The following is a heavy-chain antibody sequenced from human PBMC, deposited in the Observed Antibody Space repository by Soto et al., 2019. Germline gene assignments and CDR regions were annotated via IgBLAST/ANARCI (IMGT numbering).Heavy chain of an antibody. Sequence: GGSLRLSWAASGFTVSSNYMSWVRQAPGKGLEWVSFIYSGSSTYYADSVRGRFTISRDNSKNTLYLQMNSLRAEDTAVYYCARDRNTLYGMDVWGQGTTVTVSS. D-gene: IGHD2-2*02. CDR1: GFTVSSNY. CDR2: IYSGSST. V-gene: IGHV3-66*01. J-gene: IGHJ6*02. CDR3: ARDRNTLYGMDV.